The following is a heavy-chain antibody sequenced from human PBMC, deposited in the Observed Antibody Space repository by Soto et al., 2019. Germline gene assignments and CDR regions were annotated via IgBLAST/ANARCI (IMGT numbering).Heavy chain of an antibody. J-gene: IGHJ4*02. CDR1: GFTFSAHY. CDR2: IKSNANSYTT. CDR3: ARVSLLGPSGAVYFDF. D-gene: IGHD2-15*01. V-gene: IGHV3-72*01. Sequence: EVQLVESGGGLVQPGGSLRLSCAASGFTFSAHYMDWVRQAPGKGLDWVGRIKSNANSYTTEYAASVTGRFTISREDSQNTLSQQMNSLNTEDTAVYYCARVSLLGPSGAVYFDFLGQRSQVAVSS.